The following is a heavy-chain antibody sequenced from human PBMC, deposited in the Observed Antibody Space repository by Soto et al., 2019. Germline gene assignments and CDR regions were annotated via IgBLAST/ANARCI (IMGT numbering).Heavy chain of an antibody. D-gene: IGHD4-17*01. J-gene: IGHJ6*02. V-gene: IGHV4-39*01. CDR3: ARSFHYGDYVAYYYGMDV. Sequence: PSETLSLTCTVSGGSISSSSYYWGWIRQPPGKGLEWIGSIYYSGSTYYNPSLKSRVTISVDTSKNQFSLKLSSVTAADTAVYYCARSFHYGDYVAYYYGMDVWGQGTTVTVSS. CDR2: IYYSGST. CDR1: GGSISSSSYY.